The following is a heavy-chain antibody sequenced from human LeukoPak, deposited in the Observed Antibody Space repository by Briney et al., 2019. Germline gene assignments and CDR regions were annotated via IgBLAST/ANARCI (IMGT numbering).Heavy chain of an antibody. Sequence: ASVKVSCKTSGYTFTGYYMHWVRQAPGQGLEWMGWINPNSGGTNYAQKFQGRVTMTRDTSISTAYMELSRLRSDDTAVYYCARDPHLAVRGAYWGQGTLGTVSS. J-gene: IGHJ4*02. V-gene: IGHV1-2*02. D-gene: IGHD2-21*01. CDR1: GYTFTGYY. CDR3: ARDPHLAVRGAY. CDR2: INPNSGGT.